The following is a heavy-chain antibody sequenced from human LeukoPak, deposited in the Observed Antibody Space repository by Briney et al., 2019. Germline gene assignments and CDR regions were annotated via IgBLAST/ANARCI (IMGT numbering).Heavy chain of an antibody. J-gene: IGHJ4*02. CDR1: GFTFSSYA. CDR2: ISYDGSNT. CDR3: ARDYRTAMVNDY. V-gene: IGHV3-30-3*01. D-gene: IGHD5-18*01. Sequence: GRSLTLSRAPSGFTFSSYAVHWARHAPGEGLECVAVISYDGSNTYYADSVKGRFTISRDNSKNTLYLQMNSLRAEDTAVYYCARDYRTAMVNDYWGQGTLVTVSS.